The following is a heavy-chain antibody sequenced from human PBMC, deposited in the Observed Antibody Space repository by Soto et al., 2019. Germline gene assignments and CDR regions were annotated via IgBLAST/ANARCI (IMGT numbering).Heavy chain of an antibody. CDR3: ARCDSSGCYFFDY. V-gene: IGHV1-69*06. CDR2: IIPIFGTA. J-gene: IGHJ4*02. CDR1: GGTFSSYA. Sequence: GASVKVSCKASGGTFSSYAISWVRQAPGQGLEWMGGIIPIFGTANYAQKFQGRVTITADKSTSTAYMELSSLRSEDTAVYYCARCDSSGCYFFDYWGQGTLVTVSS. D-gene: IGHD3-22*01.